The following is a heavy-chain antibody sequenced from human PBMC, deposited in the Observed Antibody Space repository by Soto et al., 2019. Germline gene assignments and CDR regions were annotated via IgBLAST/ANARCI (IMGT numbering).Heavy chain of an antibody. J-gene: IGHJ4*02. CDR1: GFTFNDYA. Sequence: GGSLRLSCAASGFTFNDYAMAWVRQAPRKGLEWVSSISGSGGHSSYADSVRGRFTISRDNVNSILSLDMSDLSAEDTAVYYCAKDCRRLAVAGSAFDSWGQGTLVTVSS. D-gene: IGHD6-19*01. CDR3: AKDCRRLAVAGSAFDS. V-gene: IGHV3-23*01. CDR2: ISGSGGHS.